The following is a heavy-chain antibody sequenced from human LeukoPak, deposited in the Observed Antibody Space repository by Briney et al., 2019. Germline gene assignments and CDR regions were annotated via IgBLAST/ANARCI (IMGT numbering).Heavy chain of an antibody. Sequence: SGGSLRLSCAASGFTVSSNYMSGVREAPGKGLEWVSVIYSGGSTYYADSVKGRFTISRDNSKNTLYLQMNSLRAEDTAVYYCARGVYDILTGYYNYYYYSGMDVWGQGTTVTVSS. CDR1: GFTVSSNY. CDR3: ARGVYDILTGYYNYYYYSGMDV. D-gene: IGHD3-9*01. V-gene: IGHV3-66*01. CDR2: IYSGGST. J-gene: IGHJ6*02.